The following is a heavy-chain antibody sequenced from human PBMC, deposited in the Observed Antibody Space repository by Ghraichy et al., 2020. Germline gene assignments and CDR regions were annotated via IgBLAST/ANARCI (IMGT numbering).Heavy chain of an antibody. CDR3: AKGGAISGWLLHDY. V-gene: IGHV3-23*01. Sequence: GGSLRLSCVASGFTFSSYSMSWVRQAPGKGLEWVSDISGTTTDTHYADSVKGRFTISRDNSKNTVYLHLNGLGVGDTAVYFCAKGGAISGWLLHDYWGPGTLVTVSS. CDR1: GFTFSSYS. CDR2: ISGTTTDT. J-gene: IGHJ4*02. D-gene: IGHD6-19*01.